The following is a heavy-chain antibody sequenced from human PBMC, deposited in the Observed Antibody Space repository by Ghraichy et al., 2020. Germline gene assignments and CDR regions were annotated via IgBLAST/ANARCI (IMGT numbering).Heavy chain of an antibody. V-gene: IGHV4-30-2*01. D-gene: IGHD3-10*01. CDR3: ARGKYYGSGSFWFDP. CDR1: GGSISSGGYS. Sequence: SETLSLTCAVSGGSISSGGYSWSWIRQPPGKGLEWIGYIYHSGSTYYNPSLKSRVTISVDRSKNQFSLKLSSVTAADTAVYYCARGKYYGSGSFWFDPWGQGTLVTVSS. CDR2: IYHSGST. J-gene: IGHJ5*02.